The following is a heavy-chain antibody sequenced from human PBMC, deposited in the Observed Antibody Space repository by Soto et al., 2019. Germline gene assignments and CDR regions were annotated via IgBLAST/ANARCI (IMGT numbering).Heavy chain of an antibody. V-gene: IGHV3-23*01. CDR1: GLTFSSYA. Sequence: GGSLRLSCAASGLTFSSYAMSWVRQAPGKGLEWVSAISGSGGSTYYADSVKGRFTISRDNSKNTLYLQMNSLRAEDTAVYYCAKGPHDYYDSSGYLGWGQGTLVTVSS. CDR2: ISGSGGST. CDR3: AKGPHDYYDSSGYLG. D-gene: IGHD3-22*01. J-gene: IGHJ4*02.